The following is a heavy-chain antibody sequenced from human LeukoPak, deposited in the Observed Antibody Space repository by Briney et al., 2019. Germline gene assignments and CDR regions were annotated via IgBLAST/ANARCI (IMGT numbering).Heavy chain of an antibody. V-gene: IGHV3-11*01. CDR2: IRSSGSTI. CDR1: GFTFSDYY. CDR3: ARDLLRSFDY. Sequence: PGRSLRLSCAASGFTFSDYYMSWIRQAPGKGLEWVSYIRSSGSTIYYADSVKGRLTISRDNTKNSLCLQMNRLRAEDTAVYYCARDLLRSFDYWGQGTLVTVSS. D-gene: IGHD4-17*01. J-gene: IGHJ4*02.